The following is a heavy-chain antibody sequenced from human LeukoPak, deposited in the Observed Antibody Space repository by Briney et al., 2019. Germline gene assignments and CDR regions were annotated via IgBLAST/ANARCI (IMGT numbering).Heavy chain of an antibody. Sequence: ASVKVSCKASGYTFTGYYMHWVRQAPGQGLEWMGWSNPNSGGTNYAQKFQGRVTMTRDTSISTAYMELSRLRSDDTAVYYCASSSPSWWGAFDNWGQGTMVTVSS. V-gene: IGHV1-2*02. CDR2: SNPNSGGT. J-gene: IGHJ3*02. CDR1: GYTFTGYY. CDR3: ASSSPSWWGAFDN. D-gene: IGHD2-2*01.